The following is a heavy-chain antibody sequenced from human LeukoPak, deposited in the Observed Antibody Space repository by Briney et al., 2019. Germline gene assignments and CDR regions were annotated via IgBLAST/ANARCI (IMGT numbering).Heavy chain of an antibody. D-gene: IGHD1-1*01. Sequence: PGGSLRLSCAASGNYWMHWVRQVPGKGLVWVSHINSDGSWTSYADSVKGRFTISKDNAKNTLYLQMNSLKTEDTAVYYCTTELEALDYWGQGTLVTVSS. CDR1: GNYW. CDR3: TTELEALDY. CDR2: INSDGSWT. J-gene: IGHJ4*02. V-gene: IGHV3-74*01.